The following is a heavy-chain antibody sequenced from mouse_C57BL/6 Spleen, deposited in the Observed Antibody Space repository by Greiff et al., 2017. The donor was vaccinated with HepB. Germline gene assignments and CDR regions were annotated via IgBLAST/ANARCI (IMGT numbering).Heavy chain of an antibody. CDR1: GFTFSDYG. J-gene: IGHJ2*01. CDR3: ARGGTVGAHFDY. Sequence: EVHLVESGGGLVKPGGSLKLSCAASGFTFSDYGMHWVRQAPEKGLEWVAYISSGSSTIYYADTVKGRFTISRDNAKNTLFLQMTSLRSEDTAMYYCARGGTVGAHFDYWGQGTTLTVSS. V-gene: IGHV5-17*01. CDR2: ISSGSSTI. D-gene: IGHD1-1*01.